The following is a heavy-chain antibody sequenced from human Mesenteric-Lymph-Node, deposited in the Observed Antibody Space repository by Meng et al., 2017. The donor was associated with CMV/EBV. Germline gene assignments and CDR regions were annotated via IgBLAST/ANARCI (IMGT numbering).Heavy chain of an antibody. D-gene: IGHD2-15*01. Sequence: GESLKISCAASGFTFSSYWMSWVRQAPGKGLEWVANIKEDGSEKYYVDSVKGRFTISRDNVKNSLFLQMNSLRAEDTAVYYCARKTPDFWGQGTLVTVSS. V-gene: IGHV3-7*01. CDR3: ARKTPDF. CDR1: GFTFSSYW. J-gene: IGHJ4*02. CDR2: IKEDGSEK.